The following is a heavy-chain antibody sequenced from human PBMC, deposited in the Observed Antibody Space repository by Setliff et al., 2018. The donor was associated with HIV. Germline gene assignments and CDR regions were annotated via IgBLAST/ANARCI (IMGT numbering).Heavy chain of an antibody. CDR1: NNSIRSSY. V-gene: IGHV4-4*07. D-gene: IGHD2-2*01. Sequence: SETLSLTCTVSNNSIRSSYWSWIRQPVGKGLEWIGRIHTLGGTKYNSSLESRVTMSLDTSRNQFSLKLNSVTAADSAVYFCTRDRYANGWLYFDYWG. CDR3: TRDRYANGWLYFDY. CDR2: IHTLGGT. J-gene: IGHJ4*01.